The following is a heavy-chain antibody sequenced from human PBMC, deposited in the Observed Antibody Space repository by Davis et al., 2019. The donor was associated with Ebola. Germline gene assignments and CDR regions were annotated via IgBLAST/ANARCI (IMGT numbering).Heavy chain of an antibody. D-gene: IGHD2-15*01. Sequence: GESLKISCAASGFNFRSYGMHWVRQAPDKGLEWVAVIWYDGSRKYYGDSVKGRFTISRDNSKNTLYLQMNSLRAEDTAVYYCAKDMGGYCSGGSCHGGWFDPWGQGTLVTVSS. CDR1: GFNFRSYG. CDR2: IWYDGSRK. CDR3: AKDMGGYCSGGSCHGGWFDP. V-gene: IGHV3-33*03. J-gene: IGHJ5*02.